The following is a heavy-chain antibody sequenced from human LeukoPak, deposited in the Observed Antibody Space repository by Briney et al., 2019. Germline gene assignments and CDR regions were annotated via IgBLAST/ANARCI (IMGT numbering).Heavy chain of an antibody. J-gene: IGHJ2*01. D-gene: IGHD5-24*01. V-gene: IGHV4-59*01. CDR1: GGSISSYY. CDR3: ARVEYGDGYNRVYWYFDP. Sequence: PSETLSLTCTVSGGSISSYYWSWIRQPPGKGLEWIGYIYYSGSTNYNPSLKSRVTISVDTSKNQFSLKLSSVTAADTAVYYCARVEYGDGYNRVYWYFDPWGRGTLVTVSS. CDR2: IYYSGST.